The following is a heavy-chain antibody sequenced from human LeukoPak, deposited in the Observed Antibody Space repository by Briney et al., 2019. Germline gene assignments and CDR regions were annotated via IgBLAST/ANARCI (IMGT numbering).Heavy chain of an antibody. D-gene: IGHD3-9*01. V-gene: IGHV1-46*03. CDR3: ARPTDILTGYYQDYYGMDV. J-gene: IGHJ6*02. Sequence: ASVMVSCKASGYTFTSYYRHWVRQAPGQGLEWMGIVNPSGGSTSYAQKFQGRVTMTGDTSTSTVYMELSSLRSEDTAVYYCARPTDILTGYYQDYYGMDVWGQGTTVTVSS. CDR1: GYTFTSYY. CDR2: VNPSGGST.